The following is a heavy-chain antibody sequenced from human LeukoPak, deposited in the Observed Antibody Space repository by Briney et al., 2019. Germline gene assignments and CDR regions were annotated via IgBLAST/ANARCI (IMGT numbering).Heavy chain of an antibody. CDR3: ARDPELGYCSSISCSFRFDY. Sequence: GGSLRLSRAASGFTFSSYAMHWVRQAPGKGLEWVAVISYEGSKNYYADSVKGRFTISRDNSKNTLSLQMNRLRAEDTAVYYCARDPELGYCSSISCSFRFDYWGQGTLVTVSS. J-gene: IGHJ4*02. CDR1: GFTFSSYA. V-gene: IGHV3-30-3*01. CDR2: ISYEGSKN. D-gene: IGHD2-2*01.